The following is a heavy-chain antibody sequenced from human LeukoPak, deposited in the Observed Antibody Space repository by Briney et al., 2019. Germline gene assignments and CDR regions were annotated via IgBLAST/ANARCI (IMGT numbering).Heavy chain of an antibody. V-gene: IGHV1-69*04. D-gene: IGHD5-18*01. CDR3: AATTPGYSYGYGEYYFDY. CDR2: IIPILGIA. Sequence: ASVKVSCKASGGTFSSYAISWVRQAPGQGPEWMGRIIPILGIANYAKTFQGRATITADKSTSTAYMELSSLRSEDTAVYYCAATTPGYSYGYGEYYFDYWGQGPLVTVSS. CDR1: GGTFSSYA. J-gene: IGHJ4*02.